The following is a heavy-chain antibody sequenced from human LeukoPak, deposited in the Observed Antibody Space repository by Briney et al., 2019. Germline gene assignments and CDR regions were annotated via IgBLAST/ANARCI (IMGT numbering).Heavy chain of an antibody. Sequence: GGSLRLSCAASGFTFSSYGMNWVRQAPGKGLEWVSYISTTSSTIYYADSVKGRFTISRDNAKNSLYLQMNSLRAEDTAVYYCARAPGGSTDYWGQGTLVTVSS. J-gene: IGHJ4*02. CDR1: GFTFSSYG. CDR2: ISTTSSTI. V-gene: IGHV3-48*04. D-gene: IGHD2-15*01. CDR3: ARAPGGSTDY.